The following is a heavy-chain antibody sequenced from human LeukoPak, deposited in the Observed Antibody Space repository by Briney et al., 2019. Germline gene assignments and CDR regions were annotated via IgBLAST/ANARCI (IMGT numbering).Heavy chain of an antibody. V-gene: IGHV4-59*01. CDR3: ARGGGYGDSGDY. CDR1: GGSISSYY. J-gene: IGHJ4*02. Sequence: SETLSLTCTVSGGSISSYYWSWIRQPPGKGLEWIGYIYYSGSTNYNPSLKSRVTISVDTSKDQFSLKLSSVTAADTAVYYCARGGGYGDSGDYWGQGTLVTVSS. D-gene: IGHD4-17*01. CDR2: IYYSGST.